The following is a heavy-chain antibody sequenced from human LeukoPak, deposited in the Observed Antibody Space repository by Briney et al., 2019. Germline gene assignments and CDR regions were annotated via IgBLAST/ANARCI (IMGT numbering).Heavy chain of an antibody. V-gene: IGHV3-23*01. J-gene: IGHJ4*02. CDR2: ISGSGGST. CDR1: GFTCSSYA. Sequence: GGSLRLSCADSGFTCSSYAMSWVRQAPGKELEWVSAISGSGGSTYYADSVKGRFTISRDNSKNTLYLQMNSLRAEDTAVYYCAKAREAGAAGTTRYYFDYWGQGTLVTVSS. CDR3: AKAREAGAAGTTRYYFDY. D-gene: IGHD6-13*01.